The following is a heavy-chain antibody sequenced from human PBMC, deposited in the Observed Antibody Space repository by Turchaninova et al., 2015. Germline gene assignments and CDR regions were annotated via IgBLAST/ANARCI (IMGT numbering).Heavy chain of an antibody. CDR3: ALLYGSGQSIRFDS. CDR1: GYTFADYP. V-gene: IGHV7-4-1*02. Sequence: QVLLVQPESELEKPGASVRLSCKTSGYTFADYPINWVRQAPGHGLEWMGRINTITGNPTIAPVLRGRSVFSLCRFACSASLRINGRKEEDTAVYYCALLYGSGQSIRFDSGGQGTLVTVSS. J-gene: IGHJ4*02. D-gene: IGHD3-10*01. CDR2: INTITGNP.